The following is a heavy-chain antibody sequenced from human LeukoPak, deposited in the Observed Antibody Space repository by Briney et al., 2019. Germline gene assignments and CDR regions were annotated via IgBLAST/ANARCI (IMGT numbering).Heavy chain of an antibody. CDR1: GYTFTGYY. CDR2: INPNSGGT. CDR3: ARGGYGYTVVTVPPRH. Sequence: ASVKVSCKASGYTFTGYYMHWVRQAPGQGLEWMGWINPNSGGTNYAQKFQGRVTMTRDTSISTAYMELSRLRSDDTAVYYCARGGYGYTVVTVPPRHWGQGTLVTVSS. J-gene: IGHJ1*01. D-gene: IGHD4-23*01. V-gene: IGHV1-2*02.